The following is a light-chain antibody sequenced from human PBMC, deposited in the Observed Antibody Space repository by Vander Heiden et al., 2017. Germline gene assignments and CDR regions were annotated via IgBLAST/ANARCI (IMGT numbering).Light chain of an antibody. J-gene: IGKJ3*01. CDR1: QSLLYRDGYTY. CDR2: LVS. Sequence: DVVLPQSLLSLPVTHGQPASISCRSSQSLLYRDGYTYLDWYLQKPGQSPQVLIYLVSNRASRVPDRFRGSGSGTDFTLKISRVEAEDVGVYYCRQGLQTRQTFGPGTKVDIK. CDR3: RQGLQTRQT. V-gene: IGKV2-28*01.